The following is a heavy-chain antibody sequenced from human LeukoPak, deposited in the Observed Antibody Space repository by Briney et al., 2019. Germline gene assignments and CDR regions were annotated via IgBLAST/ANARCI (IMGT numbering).Heavy chain of an antibody. J-gene: IGHJ4*02. V-gene: IGHV4-30-4*08. Sequence: SQTLSLTCTVSSGSISSGDYYWSWIRQPPGKGLEWIGYIYYSGSTYYNPSLKSRVTISVDTPKNQFSLNLRSVTAADTAVYYCARVGKYCGGDCYSVKYWGQGTLVTVSS. CDR1: SGSISSGDYY. CDR2: IYYSGST. CDR3: ARVGKYCGGDCYSVKY. D-gene: IGHD2-21*01.